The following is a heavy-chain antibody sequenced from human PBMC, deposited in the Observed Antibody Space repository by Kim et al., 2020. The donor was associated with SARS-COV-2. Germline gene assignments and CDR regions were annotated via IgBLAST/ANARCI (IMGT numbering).Heavy chain of an antibody. J-gene: IGHJ4*02. D-gene: IGHD1-26*01. Sequence: SYQYYADSVKGRFTISRDKAKNSLYLQMNSLRAEDTAVYYCAREMGATDYWGQGTLVTVSS. CDR3: AREMGATDY. V-gene: IGHV3-21*01. CDR2: SYQ.